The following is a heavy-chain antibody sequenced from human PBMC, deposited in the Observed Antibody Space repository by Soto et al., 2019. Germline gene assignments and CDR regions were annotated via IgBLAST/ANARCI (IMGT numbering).Heavy chain of an antibody. V-gene: IGHV3-23*01. CDR2: ISGSGGST. D-gene: IGHD4-17*01. CDR1: GFTFSSYA. CDR3: AKDPTYADYVEGDSSGY. J-gene: IGHJ4*02. Sequence: PGGSLRLSCAASGFTFSSYAMSWVRQAPGKGLEWVSAISGSGGSTYYADSVKGRFTTSRDNSKNTLYLQMNSLRAEDTAVYYCAKDPTYADYVEGDSSGYWGQGTLVTVSS.